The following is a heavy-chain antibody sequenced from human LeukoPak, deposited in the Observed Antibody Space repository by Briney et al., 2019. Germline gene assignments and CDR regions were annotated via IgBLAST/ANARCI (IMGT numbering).Heavy chain of an antibody. V-gene: IGHV4-61*02. CDR1: GNSISSGDNY. CDR3: ARDPEYSSSWTGRRYNWFDP. Sequence: SQTLSLTCTVSGNSISSGDNYWSWIRQPAGKGLEWIGRIYYSGSTYYNPSLKSRVTISVDTSKNQFSLKLSSVTAADTAVYYCARDPEYSSSWTGRRYNWFDPWGQGTLVTVSS. J-gene: IGHJ5*02. D-gene: IGHD6-13*01. CDR2: IYYSGST.